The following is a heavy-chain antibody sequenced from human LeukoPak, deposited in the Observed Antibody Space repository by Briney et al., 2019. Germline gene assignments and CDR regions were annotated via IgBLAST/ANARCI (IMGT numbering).Heavy chain of an antibody. V-gene: IGHV3-21*05. J-gene: IGHJ4*02. Sequence: PGGSLRLSCAASGFTFGSYSMNWVRQAPGKGLEWVSYITSGSYIDYADSVKGRFTISRDNAKNSVYLQMNSLRAEDTAVYYCARDSGSFPLDYWGQGTLVTVSS. CDR3: ARDSGSFPLDY. CDR2: ITSGSYI. CDR1: GFTFGSYS. D-gene: IGHD1-26*01.